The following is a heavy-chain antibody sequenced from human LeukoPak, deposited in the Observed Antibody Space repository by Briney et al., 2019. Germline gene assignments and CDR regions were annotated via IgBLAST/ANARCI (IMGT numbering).Heavy chain of an antibody. CDR2: IYYSGST. V-gene: IGHV4-59*08. J-gene: IGHJ3*02. CDR3: ARHQGDYGDLAAFDI. CDR1: GGSISNYY. Sequence: SETLSLTCTVSGGSISNYYWSWIRQPAGKGLEWIGYIYYSGSTNYNPSLKSRVTISVDTSKNQFSLKLSSVTAADTAVYYCARHQGDYGDLAAFDIWGQGTMVTVSS. D-gene: IGHD4-17*01.